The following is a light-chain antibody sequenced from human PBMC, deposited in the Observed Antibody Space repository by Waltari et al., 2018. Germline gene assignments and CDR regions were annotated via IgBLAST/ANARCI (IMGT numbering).Light chain of an antibody. CDR2: YDT. V-gene: IGLV3-21*04. CDR3: QVWDSSRHHVI. CDR1: DIGERN. Sequence: SYMLTQPPSVSVAPGQTARITCGVDDIGERNVHGCQQRPGQAPVSVIYYDTDRPSGIPDRFSGSHSGDTATLIISRVEAGDEADYYCQVWDSSRHHVIFGGGTRLTVL. J-gene: IGLJ2*01.